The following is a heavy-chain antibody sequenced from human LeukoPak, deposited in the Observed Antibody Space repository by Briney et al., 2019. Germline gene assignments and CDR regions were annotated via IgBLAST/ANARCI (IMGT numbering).Heavy chain of an antibody. CDR3: ARGQWLAFDY. Sequence: PGGSLRLSCVASGFTFSSYSMTRVRQAPGKGLEWVSYISSSGSTIYYADSVKGRFTISRDNAKNSLYLQMNSLRDEDTAVYYCARGQWLAFDYWGQGTLVTVSS. D-gene: IGHD6-19*01. CDR2: ISSSGSTI. CDR1: GFTFSSYS. J-gene: IGHJ4*02. V-gene: IGHV3-48*02.